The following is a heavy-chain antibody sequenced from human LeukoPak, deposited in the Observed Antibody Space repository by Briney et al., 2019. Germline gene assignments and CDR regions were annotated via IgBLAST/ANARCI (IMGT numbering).Heavy chain of an antibody. CDR1: GFTFSSYA. V-gene: IGHV3-23*01. CDR2: ISGSGGST. Sequence: GGSLRLSCAASGFTFSSYAMSWVRQAPGKGLEWVSAISGSGGSTYYADSVKGRFTISRDNSKNTLYLQMNSLRAEDSAVYYCDRYGSGRMNWFDPWGQGTLVTVSS. J-gene: IGHJ5*02. D-gene: IGHD3-10*01. CDR3: DRYGSGRMNWFDP.